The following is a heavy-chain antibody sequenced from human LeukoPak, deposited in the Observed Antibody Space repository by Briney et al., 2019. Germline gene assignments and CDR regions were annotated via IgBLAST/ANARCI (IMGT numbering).Heavy chain of an antibody. CDR3: ARVRQIMVRGVIRAPFDY. V-gene: IGHV4-61*08. D-gene: IGHD3-10*01. J-gene: IGHJ4*02. CDR2: IYRSGSP. Sequence: SETLSLTCTVSGGSISSGGSYWSWIRQPPGKGLEWIGYIYRSGSPYYNPSLKSRVTISVDTSKNQFSLKLSSVTAADTAVYYCARVRQIMVRGVIRAPFDYWGQGTLVTVSS. CDR1: GGSISSGGSY.